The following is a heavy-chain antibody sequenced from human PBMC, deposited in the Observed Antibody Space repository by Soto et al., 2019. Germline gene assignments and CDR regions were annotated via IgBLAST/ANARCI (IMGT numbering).Heavy chain of an antibody. J-gene: IGHJ5*02. CDR1: GGSISSSSYY. CDR2: IYYSGST. Sequence: PSETLSLTCTVSGGSISSSSYYWGWIRQPPGKGLEWIGSIYYSGSTYYNPSLKSRVTISVDTSKNQFSLKLSSVTAADTAVYYCARQDDFWSGYKPNWFDPWGQGTLVTVSS. V-gene: IGHV4-39*01. D-gene: IGHD3-3*01. CDR3: ARQDDFWSGYKPNWFDP.